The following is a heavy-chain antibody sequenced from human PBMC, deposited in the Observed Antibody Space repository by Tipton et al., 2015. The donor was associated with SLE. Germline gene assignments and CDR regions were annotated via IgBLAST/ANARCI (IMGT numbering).Heavy chain of an antibody. CDR1: GGSISSHY. CDR3: ARDRPTVFNWYFDL. V-gene: IGHV4-31*03. D-gene: IGHD4-17*01. Sequence: TLSLTCTVSGGSISSHYWSWIRQHPGKGLEWIGYIYYSGGTYYNPSLKSRVTISVDTSKNQFSLKLSSVTAADTAVYYCARDRPTVFNWYFDLWGRGTLVTVSS. J-gene: IGHJ2*01. CDR2: IYYSGGT.